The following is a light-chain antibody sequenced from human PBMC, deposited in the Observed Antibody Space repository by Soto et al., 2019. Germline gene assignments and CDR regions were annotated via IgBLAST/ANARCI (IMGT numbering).Light chain of an antibody. J-gene: IGKJ1*01. CDR2: GAS. CDR3: QQYDSSRWT. Sequence: EIVLTQSPGTLSLSPGERATLSCRASQSVSSSYLAWYQQKPGQAPRLLIYGASSRATGIPDRFSGSGSGTDFTLTISRLEPEDFAVYYCQQYDSSRWTFGQGTKVDI. CDR1: QSVSSSY. V-gene: IGKV3-20*01.